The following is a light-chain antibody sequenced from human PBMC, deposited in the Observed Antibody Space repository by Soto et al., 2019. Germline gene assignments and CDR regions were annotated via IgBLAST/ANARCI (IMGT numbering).Light chain of an antibody. J-gene: IGKJ1*01. CDR2: GAS. Sequence: EIAFTRCPCTLCLSPRERATLSCRASQSVSSTYLAWYQQKPGQAPRLLIYGASNRATGTPDRFSGSGSGTDFTLTISRLEPEDFAVYYCQQYGRSRWTFGQGTKVDIK. CDR3: QQYGRSRWT. V-gene: IGKV3-20*01. CDR1: QSVSSTY.